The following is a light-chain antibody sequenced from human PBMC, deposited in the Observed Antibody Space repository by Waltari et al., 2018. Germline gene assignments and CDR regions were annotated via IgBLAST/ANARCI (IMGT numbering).Light chain of an antibody. CDR2: GVS. CDR3: SSYTSSSTLVV. CDR1: SSDVGGYNY. V-gene: IGLV2-14*03. Sequence: QSALTQPASVSGSPGQSITISCTGTSSDVGGYNYVSWYQKHPGKAPKLLIYGVSKRAAGVFNRCSGSESGNTASLTISGLQAEDESDYYCSSYTSSSTLVVFGGGTKLTVL. J-gene: IGLJ2*01.